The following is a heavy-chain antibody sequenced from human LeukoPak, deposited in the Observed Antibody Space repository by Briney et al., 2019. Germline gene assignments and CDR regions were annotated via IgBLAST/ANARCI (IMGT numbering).Heavy chain of an antibody. J-gene: IGHJ6*02. D-gene: IGHD4-11*01. CDR1: GGTFSSYA. Sequence: ASVTVSCTASGGTFSSYAISWVRQAPGQGLEWMGGIIPIFGTANYAQKFQGRVTITADESTSTAYMELSSLRSEDTAVYYCASSRPDSNYYYYYGMDVWGQGTTVTVSS. CDR2: IIPIFGTA. V-gene: IGHV1-69*13. CDR3: ASSRPDSNYYYYYGMDV.